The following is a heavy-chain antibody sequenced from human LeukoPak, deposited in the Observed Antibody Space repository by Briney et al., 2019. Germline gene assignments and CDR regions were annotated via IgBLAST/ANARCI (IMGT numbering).Heavy chain of an antibody. J-gene: IGHJ4*02. CDR1: GFTFSSYS. Sequence: PGGSLRPSCAASGFTFSSYSMNWVRQAPGKGLEWVSYISSSSSTIYYADSVKGRFTISRDNAKNSLYLQMNSLRAEDTAVYYCARLPRDGYYDYWGQGTLVSVSS. CDR2: ISSSSSTI. V-gene: IGHV3-48*01. CDR3: ARLPRDGYYDY. D-gene: IGHD4-17*01.